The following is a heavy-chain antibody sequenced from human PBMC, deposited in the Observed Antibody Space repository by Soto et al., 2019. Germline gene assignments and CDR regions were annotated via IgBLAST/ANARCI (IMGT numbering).Heavy chain of an antibody. V-gene: IGHV3-74*01. J-gene: IGHJ4*02. CDR2: INSDGSST. D-gene: IGHD3-10*01. CDR3: AREEELLWFGELLNPFDY. Sequence: GGSLRLSCAASGFTFSSYWMHWVRQAPGKGLVWVSRINSDGSSTSYADSVKGRFTISRDNAKNTLYLQMNSLRAEDTAVYYCAREEELLWFGELLNPFDYWGQGTLVTVSS. CDR1: GFTFSSYW.